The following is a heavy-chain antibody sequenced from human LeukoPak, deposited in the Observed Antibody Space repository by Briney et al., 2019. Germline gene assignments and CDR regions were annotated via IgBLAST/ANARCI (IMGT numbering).Heavy chain of an antibody. J-gene: IGHJ5*02. D-gene: IGHD6-19*01. CDR3: VREGGSDWYSGWFDP. Sequence: GGSLRLSCAASGFTFSSHWMSWVRQVPGKGLEWVANIKKDGSEKKYVDSVKGRFTISRDNAENSLYLQMNSLRVEDTAVYYCVREGGSDWYSGWFDPWGQGTLVTVSS. CDR2: IKKDGSEK. V-gene: IGHV3-7*01. CDR1: GFTFSSHW.